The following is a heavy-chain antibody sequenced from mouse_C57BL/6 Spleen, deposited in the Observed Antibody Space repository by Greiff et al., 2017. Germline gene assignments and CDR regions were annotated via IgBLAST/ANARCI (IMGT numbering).Heavy chain of an antibody. J-gene: IGHJ3*01. CDR3: ATAYYSNYVGFAY. D-gene: IGHD2-5*01. CDR2: ISSGSSTI. CDR1: GFTFSDYG. Sequence: DVHLVESGGGLVKPGGSLKLSCAASGFTFSDYGMHWVRQAPEKGLEWVAYISSGSSTIYYADTVKGRFTISRDNAKNTLFLQMTSLRSEDTAMYYCATAYYSNYVGFAYWGQGTLVTVSA. V-gene: IGHV5-17*01.